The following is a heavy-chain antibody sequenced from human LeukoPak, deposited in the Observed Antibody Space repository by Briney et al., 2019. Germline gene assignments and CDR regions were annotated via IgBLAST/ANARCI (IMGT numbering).Heavy chain of an antibody. J-gene: IGHJ4*02. CDR3: ASPSLPGIAAAGTNYFDY. V-gene: IGHV1-69*05. CDR2: IIPIFGTA. CDR1: GGTFSSYA. D-gene: IGHD6-13*01. Sequence: SVKVPCKASGGTFSSYAISWVRQAPGQGLEWMGGIIPIFGTANYAQKFQGRVTITTDESTSTAYMELSSLRSEDTAVYYCASPSLPGIAAAGTNYFDYWGQRTLVTVSS.